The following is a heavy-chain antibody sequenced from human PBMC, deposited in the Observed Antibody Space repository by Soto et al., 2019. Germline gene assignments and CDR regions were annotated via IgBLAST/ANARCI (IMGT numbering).Heavy chain of an antibody. J-gene: IGHJ4*02. D-gene: IGHD3-10*01. CDR3: VRGGHGSGSYLGSY. V-gene: IGHV3-7*03. CDR2: IRQDGGAQ. Sequence: EVQLVESGGGLAQPGGSLRISCVASGFTFTTYWMSWVRQAPGKWLGWAANIRQDGGAQYYVDSVKGRFTISRENAKNSVYLQMDSLRAEDTAVYYCVRGGHGSGSYLGSYWGQGILVTVSS. CDR1: GFTFTTYW.